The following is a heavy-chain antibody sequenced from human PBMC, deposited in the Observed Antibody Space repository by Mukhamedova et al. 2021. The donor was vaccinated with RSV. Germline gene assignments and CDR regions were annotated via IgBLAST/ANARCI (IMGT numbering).Heavy chain of an antibody. CDR3: ARAIFNIAAPLDF. V-gene: IGHV3-30-3*01. J-gene: IGHJ4*02. Sequence: GSSGINAEYMGKGRFTISRDNSKNTLDLQMNSLRAEDTAVYYCARAIFNIAAPLDFWGPGTLVTVSS. CDR2: GSSG. D-gene: IGHD6-13*01.